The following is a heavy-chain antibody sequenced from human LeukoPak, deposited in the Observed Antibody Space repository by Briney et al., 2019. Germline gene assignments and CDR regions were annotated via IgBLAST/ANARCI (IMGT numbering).Heavy chain of an antibody. D-gene: IGHD3-9*01. CDR1: GYTFTGYY. Sequence: GASVKVSCKASGYTFTGYYMHWVRQAPGQGLEWMGWINPNSGGTNYAQKFQGRVTMTRDTSISTAYMELSRLRSDDTAVYYCARPGYDTLTGYYSNPYFDYWGQGTLVTVSS. J-gene: IGHJ4*02. CDR2: INPNSGGT. CDR3: ARPGYDTLTGYYSNPYFDY. V-gene: IGHV1-2*02.